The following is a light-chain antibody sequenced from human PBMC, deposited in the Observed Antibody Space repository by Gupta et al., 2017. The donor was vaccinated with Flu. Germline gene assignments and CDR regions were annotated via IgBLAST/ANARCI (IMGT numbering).Light chain of an antibody. CDR1: SSNIGDTY. CDR2: RND. J-gene: IGLJ3*02. V-gene: IGLV1-47*01. CDR3: ALGDDSLSIWV. Sequence: QSLLTKPPSVSGTPGQRVTISCSGSSSNIGDTYVYWYQQLPRTAPNLLIYRNDERPSGVPDRFSVSKSGTSSSLAISGLRSEDESDYYCALGDDSLSIWVFGGGTKLTVL.